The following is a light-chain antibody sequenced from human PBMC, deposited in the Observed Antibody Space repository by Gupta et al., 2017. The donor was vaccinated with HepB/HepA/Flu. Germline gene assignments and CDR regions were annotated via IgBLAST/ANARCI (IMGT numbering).Light chain of an antibody. CDR1: QSVSSSY. J-gene: IGKJ3*01. V-gene: IGKV3-20*01. CDR2: GAS. Sequence: EIVLTQSPGTLSLSPGERATLSCRASQSVSSSYLGWYQQKPGQAPRLLIYGASSRATGIPDRFSGSGSGTDFTLTISRLEPEDFAVYYCQQYGTSPFTFGHGTKVDIK. CDR3: QQYGTSPFT.